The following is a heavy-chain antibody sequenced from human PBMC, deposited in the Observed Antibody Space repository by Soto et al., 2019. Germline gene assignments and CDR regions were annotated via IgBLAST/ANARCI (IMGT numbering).Heavy chain of an antibody. J-gene: IGHJ6*02. CDR1: GFSLSTSGMC. V-gene: IGHV2-70*13. Sequence: SGPTLVNPTQTLTMTCTFSGFSLSTSGMCVSWIRQPPGKALEWLALIDWDDDKYYSTSLKTRLTISKDTSKNQVVLTMTNMDPGDNAIFSCAGIRSYYGWGSFWFWKGFGDYSDGKDFWGQGTXVTVS. CDR2: IDWDDDK. CDR3: AGIRSYYGWGSFWFWKGFGDYSDGKDF. D-gene: IGHD3-10*01.